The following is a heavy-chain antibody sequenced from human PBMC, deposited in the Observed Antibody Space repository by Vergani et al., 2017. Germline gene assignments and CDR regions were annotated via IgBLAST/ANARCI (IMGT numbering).Heavy chain of an antibody. Sequence: VQLVQSGAEVRKPGASVTVSCTASGYIFKNYYIHWLRQAPGQAFEWMGILNPTTGHTTSAQKFMGRVDMTRDPSTDTSTRTVQVTLSSLRSEDTAVYYCARSIGYGAGATCRAYYFDHWGQGTRVTVSS. J-gene: IGHJ5*02. D-gene: IGHD2-21*01. V-gene: IGHV1-46*02. CDR1: GYIFKNYY. CDR2: LNPTTGHT. CDR3: ARSIGYGAGATCRAYYFDH.